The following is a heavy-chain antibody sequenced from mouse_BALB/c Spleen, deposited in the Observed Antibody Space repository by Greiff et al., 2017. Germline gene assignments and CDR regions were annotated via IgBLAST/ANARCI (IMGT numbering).Heavy chain of an antibody. CDR2: INSNGGST. J-gene: IGHJ4*01. CDR3: ARERRRACAMDY. Sequence: EVQLVESGGGLVKPGGSLKLSCAASGFTFSSYYMSWVRQTPEKRLELVAAINSNGGSTYYPDTVKGRFTISRDNAKNTLYLQMSSLKSEDTALYYCARERRRACAMDYWGQGTSVTVSS. CDR1: GFTFSSYY. D-gene: IGHD2-12*01. V-gene: IGHV5-6-2*01.